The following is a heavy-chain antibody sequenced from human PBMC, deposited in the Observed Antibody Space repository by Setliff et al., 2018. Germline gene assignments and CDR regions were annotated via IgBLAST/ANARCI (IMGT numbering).Heavy chain of an antibody. J-gene: IGHJ3*02. CDR3: TTTDYGDPADI. V-gene: IGHV3-15*01. D-gene: IGHD4-17*01. CDR2: IKSKTDGGTT. CDR1: GFTFSNAW. Sequence: SLRLSCAASGFTFSNAWMSWVRQAPGKGLEWVGRIKSKTDGGTTDYAAPVKGRFTISRDDSKNTLYLQMNSLKTEDTAVYYCTTTDYGDPADIWGQGTMVTVSS.